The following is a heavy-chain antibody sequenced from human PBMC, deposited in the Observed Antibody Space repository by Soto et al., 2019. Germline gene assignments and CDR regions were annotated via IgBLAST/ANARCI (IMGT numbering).Heavy chain of an antibody. J-gene: IGHJ4*02. CDR3: ARLGGYYQAFDS. Sequence: SETLSLTCTVSGGSIRDYYWSWIRQPPGKGLEWIGYIYYTGTTKYNPSLMSRVTISVDSSKNQFSLKLDSVTAADTAVYYCARLGGYYQAFDSWGQGTLVTVSS. CDR1: GGSIRDYY. CDR2: IYYTGTT. V-gene: IGHV4-59*08. D-gene: IGHD3-22*01.